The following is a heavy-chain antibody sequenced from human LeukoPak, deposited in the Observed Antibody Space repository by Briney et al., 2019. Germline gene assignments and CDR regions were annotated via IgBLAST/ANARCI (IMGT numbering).Heavy chain of an antibody. CDR2: IYYSGST. D-gene: IGHD2-2*01. Sequence: SETLSLTCTVSGGSISSYYWSWIRQPPGKGLEWIGYIYYSGSTNYNPSLKSRVTISVDTSKNQFSLKLGSVTAADTAVYYCAREIRDCSSTSCYAFDIWGQGTMVTVSS. CDR1: GGSISSYY. J-gene: IGHJ3*02. V-gene: IGHV4-59*01. CDR3: AREIRDCSSTSCYAFDI.